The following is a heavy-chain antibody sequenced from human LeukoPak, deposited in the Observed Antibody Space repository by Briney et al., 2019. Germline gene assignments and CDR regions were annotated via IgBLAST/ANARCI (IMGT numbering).Heavy chain of an antibody. D-gene: IGHD2-2*01. J-gene: IGHJ4*02. V-gene: IGHV3-30-3*01. CDR3: ARGYCSSTSCYPHY. CDR2: ISYDGSNK. CDR1: GFTFSSYA. Sequence: GGSLRLSCAASGFTFSSYAMHWVRQAPGKGLEWVAVISYDGSNKYYADSVKGRLTISRDNSKNTLYLQMNSLRAEDTAVYYCARGYCSSTSCYPHYWGQGTLVTVSS.